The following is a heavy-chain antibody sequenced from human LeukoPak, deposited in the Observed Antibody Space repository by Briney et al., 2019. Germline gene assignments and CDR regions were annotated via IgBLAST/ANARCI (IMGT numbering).Heavy chain of an antibody. D-gene: IGHD1-26*01. J-gene: IGHJ4*02. CDR3: TTDRAYYFDY. Sequence: GGSLRLSCAASGFTFSNYGIHWVRQAPGKGLDWMAFIRYDGSFQNSADSVKGRFTISKDNSENTVFLQMNGLRAEDTAVYYCTTDRAYYFDYWGQGTLVTVSS. V-gene: IGHV3-30*02. CDR1: GFTFSNYG. CDR2: IRYDGSFQ.